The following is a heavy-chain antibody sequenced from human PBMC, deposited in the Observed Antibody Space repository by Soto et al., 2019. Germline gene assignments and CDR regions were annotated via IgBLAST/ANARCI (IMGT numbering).Heavy chain of an antibody. J-gene: IGHJ6*02. V-gene: IGHV3-21*01. D-gene: IGHD2-2*02. Sequence: GGSLRLSCVGSGFTFSTYSINWVRQAPGKGLEWVSSISSRSDIYYADSVKGRFTISRDNAKNSVSLQMNSLRAENTAVYYCAREYTAWPLAYGLDVWGQGTTVTV. CDR3: AREYTAWPLAYGLDV. CDR2: ISSRSDI. CDR1: GFTFSTYS.